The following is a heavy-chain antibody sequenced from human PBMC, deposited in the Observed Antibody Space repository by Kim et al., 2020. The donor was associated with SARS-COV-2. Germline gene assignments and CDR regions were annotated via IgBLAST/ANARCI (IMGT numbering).Heavy chain of an antibody. CDR3: ARVSNGGCSSTSCYRGYYYGMDV. Sequence: SETLSLTCTVSGGSISSGGYYWSWIRQHPGKGLEWIGYIYYSGSTYYNPSLKSRVTISVDTSKNQFSLKLSSVTAADTAVYYCARVSNGGCSSTSCYRGYYYGMDVWGQGTTVTVSS. CDR2: IYYSGST. J-gene: IGHJ6*02. CDR1: GGSISSGGYY. D-gene: IGHD2-2*02. V-gene: IGHV4-31*03.